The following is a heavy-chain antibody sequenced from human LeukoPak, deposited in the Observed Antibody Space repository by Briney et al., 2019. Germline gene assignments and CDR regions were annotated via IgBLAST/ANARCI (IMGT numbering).Heavy chain of an antibody. J-gene: IGHJ4*02. Sequence: PGGSLRLSCAASGFTFSSYGMHWVRQAPGKGLEWVAVIWYDGSNKYYADSVKGRFTISRDNSKNTLYLQMNSLRAEDTAVYYCAKGDSSTVHLLTGHWGQGTLVTVSS. CDR2: IWYDGSNK. V-gene: IGHV3-33*06. D-gene: IGHD3-9*01. CDR1: GFTFSSYG. CDR3: AKGDSSTVHLLTGH.